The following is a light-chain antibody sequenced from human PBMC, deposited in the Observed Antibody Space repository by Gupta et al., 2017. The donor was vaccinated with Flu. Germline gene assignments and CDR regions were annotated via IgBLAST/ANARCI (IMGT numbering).Light chain of an antibody. CDR1: KLGDKY. V-gene: IGLV3-1*01. J-gene: IGLJ1*01. Sequence: SYELTQPPSVSVSPGQTASITCSGDKLGDKYACWYQQTPGQSPVLVIYQDSKRPAGIPERFSGSNSGNTATLTISGTQAMDEADYYCQAWDSSGYVFGTGTKVTVL. CDR2: QDS. CDR3: QAWDSSGYV.